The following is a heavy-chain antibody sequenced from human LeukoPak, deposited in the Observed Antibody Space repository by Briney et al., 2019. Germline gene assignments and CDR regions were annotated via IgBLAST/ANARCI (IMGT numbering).Heavy chain of an antibody. CDR2: VGIAGDT. V-gene: IGHV3-13*01. Sequence: GGSLRLSCGASGFTLSNHAMHWVRRATGKGLEWVSAVGIAGDTFYPGSVKGRFTISRENAKNSLYLQMNSLRAGDTAVYYCARQMTPHGNFDYWGQGTLVTVSS. J-gene: IGHJ4*02. D-gene: IGHD1-26*01. CDR3: ARQMTPHGNFDY. CDR1: GFTLSNHA.